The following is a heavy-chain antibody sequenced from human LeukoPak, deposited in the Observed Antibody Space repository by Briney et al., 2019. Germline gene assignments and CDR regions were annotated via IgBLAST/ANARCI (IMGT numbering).Heavy chain of an antibody. CDR1: GFTFSSYA. Sequence: PGGSLRLSCAASGFTFSSYAMSWVRQAPGKGLEWVSAISGSGGSTYYADSVKGRFTISRDNSKNTLYLQMNSLRAEDTAVYYCAKESPYVWGSYREKFSDYFDYWGQGTLVTVSS. CDR3: AKESPYVWGSYREKFSDYFDY. D-gene: IGHD3-16*02. J-gene: IGHJ4*02. CDR2: ISGSGGST. V-gene: IGHV3-23*01.